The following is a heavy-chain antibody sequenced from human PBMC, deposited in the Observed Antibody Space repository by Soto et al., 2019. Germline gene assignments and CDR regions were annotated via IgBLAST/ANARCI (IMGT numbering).Heavy chain of an antibody. CDR1: GGTFSSYA. CDR3: ASRTYTRFLEWLSDWFDP. CDR2: IIPIFGTA. Sequence: QVQMGQSGAEVNKPGSSVKVSCTAAGGTFSSYAISWVRQSPGQGLEWMGGIIPIFGTANYAQKFQGRVTITADESTSTAYMELSSLRSEDTAVYYCASRTYTRFLEWLSDWFDPWGQGTLVTVSS. V-gene: IGHV1-69*01. D-gene: IGHD3-3*01. J-gene: IGHJ5*02.